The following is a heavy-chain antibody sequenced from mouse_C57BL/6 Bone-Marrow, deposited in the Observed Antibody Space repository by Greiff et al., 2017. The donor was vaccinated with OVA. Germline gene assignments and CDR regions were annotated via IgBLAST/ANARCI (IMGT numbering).Heavy chain of an antibody. J-gene: IGHJ3*01. CDR2: IYPSDSET. CDR1: GYTFTSDW. Sequence: VQLQQPGAELVRPGSSVKLSCKASGYTFTSDWMDWVKQRPGQGLEWIGNIYPSDSETHYNQKFKDKATLTVDKSSSTAYMQLSSLTSEDSAVYYCALRDPAWFAYWGQGTLVTVSA. V-gene: IGHV1-61*01. CDR3: ALRDPAWFAY.